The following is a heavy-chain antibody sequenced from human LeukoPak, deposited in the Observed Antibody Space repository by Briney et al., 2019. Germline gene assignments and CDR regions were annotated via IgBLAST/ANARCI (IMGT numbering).Heavy chain of an antibody. CDR3: ARDRRDYYDSSGYTFDH. CDR2: IYSGGST. CDR1: GFTVSSNY. Sequence: GGSLRLSCAASGFTVSSNYMSWVRQAPGKGLEWVSVIYSGGSTYYADSVKGRFTISRDNSKNTLYLQINSLRAEDTAVYYCARDRRDYYDSSGYTFDHWGQGTLVTVSS. D-gene: IGHD3-22*01. J-gene: IGHJ4*02. V-gene: IGHV3-66*01.